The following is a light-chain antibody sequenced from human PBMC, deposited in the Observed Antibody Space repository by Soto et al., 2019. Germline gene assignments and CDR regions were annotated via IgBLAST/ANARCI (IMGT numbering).Light chain of an antibody. Sequence: QSVLTQPPSASGAPGQRVTLSCIGGSSNVGFNAVNWYQQLPGAAPKLLIHGNSQRPSGVPDRFSGSKSGTSASLAIIGLRAEDEAHYYCAAWDDSPRGVVFGGGTKVTVL. V-gene: IGLV1-47*02. CDR3: AAWDDSPRGVV. J-gene: IGLJ3*02. CDR1: SSNVGFNA. CDR2: GNS.